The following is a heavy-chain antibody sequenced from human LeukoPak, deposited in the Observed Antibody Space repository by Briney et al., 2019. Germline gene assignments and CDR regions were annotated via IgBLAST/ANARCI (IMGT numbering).Heavy chain of an antibody. CDR2: IYTSGST. V-gene: IGHV4-61*02. CDR3: ARDPEVFGSTEFDS. Sequence: SQTLSLTCTVSGVSISSGSYYWSWLRQPAGKGLEWIGRIYTSGSTNYNPSLKSRVTISLDTAKNQFSLELPSVTAADTAVYYCARDPEVFGSTEFDSWGQGTLVTVSS. D-gene: IGHD1-14*01. CDR1: GVSISSGSYY. J-gene: IGHJ4*02.